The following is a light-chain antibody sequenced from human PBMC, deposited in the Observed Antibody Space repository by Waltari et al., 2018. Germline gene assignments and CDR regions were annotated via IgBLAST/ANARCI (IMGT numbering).Light chain of an antibody. CDR3: QTYGSGDT. CDR2: GAS. V-gene: IGKV3-20*01. CDR1: QMVTSRY. J-gene: IGKJ2*01. Sequence: EIVLTQSPGTLSLSPGERATLSCRASQMVTSRYLAWYQQKPGQAPRLLIYGASSGATGIPDRFSGSGSGTDFTLTISRLEPEDFAVYYCQTYGSGDTVGQGTKLEIK.